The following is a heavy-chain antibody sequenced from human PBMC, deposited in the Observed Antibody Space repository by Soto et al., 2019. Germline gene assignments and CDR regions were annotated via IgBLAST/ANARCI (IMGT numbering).Heavy chain of an antibody. CDR2: IYPGDSDT. Sequence: PGESLKISCKGSESSFSTYLLACVRQIPGKGLEWIVLIYPGDSDTRDSPSFQGQVTISADKSISTAHLQWSSLKASDTAMYYCPRQIRRYDSWSNKYYYYGLDVWGQGTTVTVS. CDR1: ESSFSTYL. CDR3: PRQIRRYDSWSNKYYYYGLDV. D-gene: IGHD3-3*01. J-gene: IGHJ6*01. V-gene: IGHV5-51*01.